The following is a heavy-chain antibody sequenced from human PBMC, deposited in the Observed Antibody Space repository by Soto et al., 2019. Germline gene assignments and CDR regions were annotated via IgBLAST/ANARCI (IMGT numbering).Heavy chain of an antibody. D-gene: IGHD3-3*01. CDR2: MNPNSGNT. V-gene: IGHV1-8*01. Sequence: GASVKVSCKASGYTFTSYDINWVRQATGQGLEWMGWMNPNSGNTGYAQKFQGRVTMTRNTSISTAYMELSSLRSEDTAVYYCARESLGYDFWSGYYRDLDYMDVWGKGTTVT. CDR1: GYTFTSYD. CDR3: ARESLGYDFWSGYYRDLDYMDV. J-gene: IGHJ6*03.